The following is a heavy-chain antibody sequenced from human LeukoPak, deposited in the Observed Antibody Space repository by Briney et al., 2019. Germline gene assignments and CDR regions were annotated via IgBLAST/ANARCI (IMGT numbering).Heavy chain of an antibody. Sequence: SETLSLTCTVSGGSISSHYWSWLRQPAGKGLEYIGRVHTSGITNYNPSLKSRVTMSGDTSKNQFYLNLRSVTAADTAVYYCARDLGSNYVYFDYWGQGSLVTVSS. D-gene: IGHD1-26*01. J-gene: IGHJ4*02. CDR1: GGSISSHY. CDR3: ARDLGSNYVYFDY. V-gene: IGHV4-4*07. CDR2: VHTSGIT.